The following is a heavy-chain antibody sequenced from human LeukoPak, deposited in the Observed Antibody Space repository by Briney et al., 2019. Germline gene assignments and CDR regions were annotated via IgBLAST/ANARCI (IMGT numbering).Heavy chain of an antibody. CDR1: GFTFSSYS. CDR3: AKAGNRSHFDY. J-gene: IGHJ4*02. Sequence: PGGSLRLSCAASGFTFSSYSMNWVRQAPGKGLEWVAVISYDGSNKYYADSVKGRFTISRDNSKNTLYLQMNSLRAEDTAVYYCAKAGNRSHFDYWGQGTLVTVSS. CDR2: ISYDGSNK. D-gene: IGHD1-14*01. V-gene: IGHV3-30*18.